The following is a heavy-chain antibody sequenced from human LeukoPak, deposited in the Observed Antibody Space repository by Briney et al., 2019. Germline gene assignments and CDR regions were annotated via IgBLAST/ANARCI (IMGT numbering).Heavy chain of an antibody. CDR3: AGYTSKPKYYYYYYMDV. J-gene: IGHJ6*03. CDR1: GGSFSGYY. D-gene: IGHD6-13*01. Sequence: KPSETLSLTCAVYGGSFSGYYWSWIRQPPGKGLEWIGEINHSGSTNYNPSLKSRVTISVDTSKNQFSLKLSSVTAADTAVYYCAGYTSKPKYYYYYYMDVWGKGTTVTISS. CDR2: INHSGST. V-gene: IGHV4-34*01.